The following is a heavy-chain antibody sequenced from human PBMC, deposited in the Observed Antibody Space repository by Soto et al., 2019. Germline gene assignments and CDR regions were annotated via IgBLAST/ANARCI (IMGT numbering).Heavy chain of an antibody. CDR1: GGSISSSRYY. CDR3: ARQDSVWFGDNIDY. J-gene: IGHJ4*02. V-gene: IGHV4-39*01. Sequence: QLQLQESGPGLVKPSETLSLTCSVSGGSISSSRYYWGWIRQPPGKGLAWIGTIHYSGSTYYNPSLKSRVTISVDMSKNQFSLQLSSVTAADTAVYYCARQDSVWFGDNIDYWGQGTLVTVSS. CDR2: IHYSGST. D-gene: IGHD3-10*01.